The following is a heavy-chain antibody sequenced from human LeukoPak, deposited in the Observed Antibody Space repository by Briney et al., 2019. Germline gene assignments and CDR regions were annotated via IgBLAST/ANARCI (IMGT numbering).Heavy chain of an antibody. CDR1: SGSISSYY. J-gene: IGHJ4*02. Sequence: SETLSLTCTVSSGSISSYYWSWIRQPPGKGLEWIGYIYYSGSTNYNPSLKSRVTISVDTSKNQFSLKLSSVTAADTAVYYCARDSSGSGSLTRYYFDCWGQGTLVTVSS. D-gene: IGHD3-10*01. V-gene: IGHV4-59*12. CDR2: IYYSGST. CDR3: ARDSSGSGSLTRYYFDC.